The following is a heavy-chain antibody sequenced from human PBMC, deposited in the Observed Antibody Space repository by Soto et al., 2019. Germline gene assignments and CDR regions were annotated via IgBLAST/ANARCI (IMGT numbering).Heavy chain of an antibody. D-gene: IGHD1-1*01. CDR3: TTAPFPRAWNIFHY. CDR2: IKSKTDGLTT. V-gene: IGHV3-15*01. J-gene: IGHJ4*02. Sequence: GGSLRLSCEASGFSFSDTWMTWVRQAPGRGLEWVGRIKSKTDGLTTDYAAPVRGRFTISRDDSESTWFLQMDSLKTEDTALYYCTTAPFPRAWNIFHYWGQGTLVTVSS. CDR1: GFSFSDTW.